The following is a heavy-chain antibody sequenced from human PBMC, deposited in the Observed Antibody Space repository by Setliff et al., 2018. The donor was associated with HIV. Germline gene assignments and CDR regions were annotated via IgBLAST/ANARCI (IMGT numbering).Heavy chain of an antibody. V-gene: IGHV4-34*01. CDR2: INHSGSA. Sequence: SETLSLTCAVYGGSFTGYYWTWIRQPPGKGLEWIGEINHSGSADYSPSLKSRVTISIDTSKNQFSLHLRSVTAADTAMYYCARTLTYSVLAYNWFDPWGRGTLVTVSS. CDR1: GGSFTGYY. D-gene: IGHD2-21*01. CDR3: ARTLTYSVLAYNWFDP. J-gene: IGHJ5*02.